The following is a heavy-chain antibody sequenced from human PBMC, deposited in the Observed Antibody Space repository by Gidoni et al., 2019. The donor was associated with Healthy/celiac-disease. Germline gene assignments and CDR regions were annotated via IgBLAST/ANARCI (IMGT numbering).Heavy chain of an antibody. CDR3: ARGGSIFGVVIHFDY. V-gene: IGHV1-2*02. D-gene: IGHD3-3*01. CDR1: GYTFTGYY. J-gene: IGHJ4*02. CDR2: INHNSGGT. Sequence: QVPLVPSGAEVKQPGASVKVSCKASGYTFTGYYMHWVRQAPVQGLEWMGWINHNSGGTNYAQKFQGRVTMTRDTSIRTAYMELSRLRSDETAVYYCARGGSIFGVVIHFDYWGQGTLVTVSS.